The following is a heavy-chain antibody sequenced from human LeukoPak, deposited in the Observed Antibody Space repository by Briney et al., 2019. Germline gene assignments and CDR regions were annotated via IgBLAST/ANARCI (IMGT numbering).Heavy chain of an antibody. D-gene: IGHD4-17*01. J-gene: IGHJ5*02. V-gene: IGHV3-74*01. CDR3: ATRPLRNYGWFDP. Sequence: PGGSLRLSCVASGFTFTTFWMHWVRQVPGKGLVWVARINSDGSSISYAGYVKGRFTVSRDNAKSTLYLQMNSPRAEDTALYYCATRPLRNYGWFDPWGQGTLVTVSS. CDR1: GFTFTTFW. CDR2: INSDGSSI.